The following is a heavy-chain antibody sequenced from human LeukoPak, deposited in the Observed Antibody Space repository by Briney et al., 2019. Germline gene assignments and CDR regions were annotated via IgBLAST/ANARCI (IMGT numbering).Heavy chain of an antibody. CDR3: AKDNRYVTTWYPPGTHYYYYMDV. CDR2: IRYDGSMK. Sequence: GGSLRLSCAASGFTFSSYGMHWVRQAPGKGLEWVTFIRYDGSMKYYADSVKGRFTISRDSSKNTLSLQMNSLRAEDTAIYYCAKDNRYVTTWYPPGTHYYYYMDVWGKGTTVTVAS. CDR1: GFTFSSYG. V-gene: IGHV3-30*02. J-gene: IGHJ6*03. D-gene: IGHD6-13*01.